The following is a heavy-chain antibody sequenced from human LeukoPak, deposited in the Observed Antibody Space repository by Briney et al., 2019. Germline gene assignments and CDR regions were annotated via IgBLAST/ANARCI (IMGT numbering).Heavy chain of an antibody. CDR2: IRYDGSKK. CDR1: GFTFSSHG. CDR3: AREDSSGWYTAY. Sequence: GRSLRLSCAASGFTFSSHGMHWVRQAPGKGLEWVATIRYDGSKKWYAESVRGRFTISRDDSKNTLFLQMNNLRVEDTAVYYCAREDSSGWYTAYWGQGTLVTISS. V-gene: IGHV3-33*01. D-gene: IGHD6-19*01. J-gene: IGHJ4*02.